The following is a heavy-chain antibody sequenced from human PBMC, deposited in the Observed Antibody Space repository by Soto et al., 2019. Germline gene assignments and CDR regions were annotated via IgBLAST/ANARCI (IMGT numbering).Heavy chain of an antibody. D-gene: IGHD3-3*01. CDR2: ITSTSSYT. CDR3: ARDLNTLFGVEVDY. J-gene: IGHJ4*02. CDR1: GFIFSNYY. Sequence: QVQLVESGGGLVKPGGSLRLSCAASGFIFSNYYMSWVRQAPGKGLEWVSYITSTSSYTNYTDSVKGRFTISRDNAKSRLYLQMNSLRAEDTGMYVSARDLNTLFGVEVDYWGQGTLVTVSS. V-gene: IGHV3-11*06.